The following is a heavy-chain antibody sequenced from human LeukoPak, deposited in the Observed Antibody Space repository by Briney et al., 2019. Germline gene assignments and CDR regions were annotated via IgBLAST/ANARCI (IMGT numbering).Heavy chain of an antibody. D-gene: IGHD3-22*01. V-gene: IGHV3-23*01. CDR1: GFTFSSFA. CDR2: ITGSGSGA. CDR3: ARGRVFDTSGYSVDY. J-gene: IGHJ4*02. Sequence: GGSLRLSCAASGFTFSSFAINWVRQAPGKGLEWVSVITGSGSGADYADSVKGRFTISRDNARNTLYLQMNSLRAEDTAVYYCARGRVFDTSGYSVDYWGQGTLVTVSS.